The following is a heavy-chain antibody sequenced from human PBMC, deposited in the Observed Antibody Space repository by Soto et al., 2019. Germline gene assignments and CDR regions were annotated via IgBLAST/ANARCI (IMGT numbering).Heavy chain of an antibody. CDR3: ARQRRIGDRTFDS. CDR1: GGSITGSRYY. CDR2: VFEGGDT. Sequence: SETLSLTCVVSGGSITGSRYYWVWIRQPPGKGLEWIGSVFEGGDTYYSPSLSSRVRISVDTSKNQFLMSLRSVSASDTATYFCARQRRIGDRTFDSWGQGTMVTVSS. J-gene: IGHJ3*01. D-gene: IGHD3-10*01. V-gene: IGHV4-39*01.